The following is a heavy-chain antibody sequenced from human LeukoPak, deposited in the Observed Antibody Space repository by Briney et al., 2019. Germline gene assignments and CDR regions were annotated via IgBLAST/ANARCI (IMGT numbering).Heavy chain of an antibody. J-gene: IGHJ4*02. CDR1: GFTFSTYN. Sequence: GGSLRLSCAASGFTFSTYNINWVRQAPGKGPEWVSSISSSSSYIYYADSVKGRFTISRDNAKNSLYLQMNSLRADDTAVYYCAKAVGYFDWLSAHWGQGTLVTVSS. D-gene: IGHD3-9*01. V-gene: IGHV3-21*06. CDR3: AKAVGYFDWLSAH. CDR2: ISSSSSYI.